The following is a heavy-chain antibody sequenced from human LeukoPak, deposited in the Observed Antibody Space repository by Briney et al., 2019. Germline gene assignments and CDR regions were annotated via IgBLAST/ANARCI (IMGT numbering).Heavy chain of an antibody. CDR2: MNPNSGNT. J-gene: IGHJ6*03. CDR3: AILRGYCSGGSCYPYYYYYYMDV. CDR1: GYTFTSYD. Sequence: ASVKVSCKASGYTFTSYDINWVRQATGQGLEWMGWMNPNSGNTGYAQKFQGRVTMTRNTSISTAYMELSSLRSEDTAVYYCAILRGYCSGGSCYPYYYYYYMDVWGKGTTVTISS. V-gene: IGHV1-8*01. D-gene: IGHD2-15*01.